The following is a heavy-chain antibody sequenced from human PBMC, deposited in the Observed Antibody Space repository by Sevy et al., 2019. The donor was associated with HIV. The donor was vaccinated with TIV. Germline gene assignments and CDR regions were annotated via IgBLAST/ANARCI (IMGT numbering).Heavy chain of an antibody. D-gene: IGHD3-22*01. CDR3: ATSRSGYFDSSGYYIY. V-gene: IGHV5-51*01. CDR1: GYSLTSHW. J-gene: IGHJ4*02. CDR2: TLPEDSET. Sequence: GESLKISCQGSGYSLTSHWIGWVRHMPGKGLEWMGMTLPEDSETRYSPSFEGQVTFSADKSIGTAYLQWGSLKASDTAMYYCATSRSGYFDSSGYYIYWGQGTLVTVSS.